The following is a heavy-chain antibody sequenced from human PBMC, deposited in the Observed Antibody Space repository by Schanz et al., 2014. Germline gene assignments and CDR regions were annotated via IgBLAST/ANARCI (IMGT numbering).Heavy chain of an antibody. D-gene: IGHD2-2*01. CDR3: ARDRRRYCSTASCLHDNWFDP. Sequence: QVQVVQSGAEVKKPGASVKVSCKASGYTFISYGIKWVRQAPGQGLEWMGRIVPIAGITNYAQRFQGRVTMTTDTSTGTAYMELRSLRSDDTAVYYCARDRRRYCSTASCLHDNWFDPWGQGTLVIVSS. J-gene: IGHJ5*02. V-gene: IGHV1-18*01. CDR2: IVPIAGIT. CDR1: GYTFISYG.